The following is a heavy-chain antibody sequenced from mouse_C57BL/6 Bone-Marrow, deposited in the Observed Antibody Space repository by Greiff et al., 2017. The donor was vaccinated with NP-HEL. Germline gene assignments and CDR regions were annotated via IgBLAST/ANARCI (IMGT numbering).Heavy chain of an antibody. V-gene: IGHV2-3*01. Sequence: VQLKESGPGLVAPSQSLSITCTVSGFSLTSYGVSWVRQPPGKGLEWLGVIWGDGSTNYHSALISRLSISKDNSKSQVFLKLNSLQTDDTATYYCAKIPFITTVVATRYAMDYWGQGTSVTVSS. CDR2: IWGDGST. J-gene: IGHJ4*01. CDR1: GFSLTSYG. D-gene: IGHD1-1*01. CDR3: AKIPFITTVVATRYAMDY.